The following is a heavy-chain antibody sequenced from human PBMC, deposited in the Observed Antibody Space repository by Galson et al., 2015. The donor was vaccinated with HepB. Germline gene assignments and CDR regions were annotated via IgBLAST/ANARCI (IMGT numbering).Heavy chain of an antibody. J-gene: IGHJ2*01. V-gene: IGHV3-53*01. CDR3: ARGKIAPNYWYFDL. CDR1: GFIVSTDY. CDR2: LWSGGNT. D-gene: IGHD6-13*01. Sequence: SLRLSCAASGFIVSTDYISWVRQAPGKGLQWVSVLWSGGNTYYVDSVKGRFTISRDNSKNTVFLQMNSLRADDTAMYYCARGKIAPNYWYFDLWGRGTLVTVSS.